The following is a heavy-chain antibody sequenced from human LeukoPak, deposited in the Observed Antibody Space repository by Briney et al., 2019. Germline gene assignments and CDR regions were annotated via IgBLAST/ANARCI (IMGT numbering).Heavy chain of an antibody. D-gene: IGHD6-13*01. Sequence: SVKVSCKASGGTFSSYAISWVRQAPGQGLEWMGGIIPIFGTANYAQKFHGRVTITADESTSTAYMELSSLRSEDTAVYYCARAPNLGIVQQLGENWFDPWGQGTLVTVSS. CDR2: IIPIFGTA. CDR1: GGTFSSYA. J-gene: IGHJ5*02. V-gene: IGHV1-69*01. CDR3: ARAPNLGIVQQLGENWFDP.